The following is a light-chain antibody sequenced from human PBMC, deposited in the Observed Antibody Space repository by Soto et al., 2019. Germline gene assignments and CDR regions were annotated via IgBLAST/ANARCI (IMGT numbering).Light chain of an antibody. CDR3: AAWDDSLNGWV. J-gene: IGLJ3*02. CDR2: SNN. V-gene: IGLV1-44*01. CDR1: SSDVGAYIF. Sequence: QSVLTQPASVSGSPGQSITISCTGTSSDVGAYIFVSWYQQHPGKAPKLLIYSNNQRPSGVPDRFSGSKSGTSASLAISGLQSEDEADYYCAAWDDSLNGWVFGGGTKLTVL.